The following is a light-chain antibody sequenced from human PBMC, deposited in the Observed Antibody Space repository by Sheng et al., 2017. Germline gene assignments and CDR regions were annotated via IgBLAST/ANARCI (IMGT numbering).Light chain of an antibody. J-gene: IGLJ1*01. CDR2: GND. V-gene: IGLV1-40*01. CDR1: GSNIGADYD. Sequence: QPVLTQPPSVSGAPGQRVTISCTGSGSNIGADYDVHWYQILPGKAPKLLIFGNDNRPSGVPERFSGSKSGTSASLAITGLQADDEGDCYCQSYDRNLIYVFGTGTTVIV. CDR3: QSYDRNLIYV.